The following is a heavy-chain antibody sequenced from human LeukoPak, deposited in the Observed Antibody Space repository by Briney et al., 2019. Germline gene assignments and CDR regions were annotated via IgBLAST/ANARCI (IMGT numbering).Heavy chain of an antibody. CDR3: AKNRGGTYKYYMDV. J-gene: IGHJ6*03. CDR2: VSGSGGAT. Sequence: GGSLRLSCAASGFPLNNYAMSWVRQAPAMGLEWLSYVSGSGGATYYAASVKGRFTISRGNSKNTVYLQMGSLRAEDTAVYYCAKNRGGTYKYYMDVWGNGTTVTVSS. D-gene: IGHD1-1*01. V-gene: IGHV3-23*01. CDR1: GFPLNNYA.